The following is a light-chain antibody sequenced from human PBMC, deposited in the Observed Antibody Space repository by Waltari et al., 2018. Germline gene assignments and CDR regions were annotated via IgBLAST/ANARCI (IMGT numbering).Light chain of an antibody. CDR3: QQRYA. Sequence: DIQMTQSPSSLSASVGDRVTITCQASQHIYNYLNWYQQKPGKAPKLLIYAASNLQTGVPSRFSGGGSGTDFTFVISNLQPEDFGVYYCQQRYAFGGGTKVEI. CDR1: QHIYNY. V-gene: IGKV1-33*01. CDR2: AAS. J-gene: IGKJ4*01.